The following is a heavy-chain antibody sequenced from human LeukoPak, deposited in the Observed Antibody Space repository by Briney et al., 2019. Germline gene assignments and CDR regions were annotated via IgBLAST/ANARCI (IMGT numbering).Heavy chain of an antibody. CDR2: ISWNSGSI. J-gene: IGHJ4*02. CDR1: GFTFDDYA. Sequence: GGSLRLSCAASGFTFDDYAMHWVRQAPGKGLEWVSGISWNSGSIGYADSVKGRFTISRDNAKNSLYLQMNSLRAEDTALYYCAKDTGYEAHHYFDYWGQGTLVTVSS. CDR3: AKDTGYEAHHYFDY. V-gene: IGHV3-9*01. D-gene: IGHD5-12*01.